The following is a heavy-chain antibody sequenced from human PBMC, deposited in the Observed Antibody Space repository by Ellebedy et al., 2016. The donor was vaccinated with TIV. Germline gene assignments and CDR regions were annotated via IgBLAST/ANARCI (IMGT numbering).Heavy chain of an antibody. J-gene: IGHJ3*02. Sequence: GESLKISCAASGFTFSAYSMNWVRQAPGKGLEWLSFIVGIGSTIYYADSVKGRFTISRDNDKNSLYLQMNSLRDEDTAVYYCARRGNYLGDAFDIWGQGTMVIVSS. CDR1: GFTFSAYS. D-gene: IGHD1-26*01. V-gene: IGHV3-48*02. CDR2: IVGIGSTI. CDR3: ARRGNYLGDAFDI.